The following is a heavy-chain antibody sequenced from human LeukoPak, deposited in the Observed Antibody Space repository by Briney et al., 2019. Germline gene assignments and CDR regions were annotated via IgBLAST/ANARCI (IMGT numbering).Heavy chain of an antibody. CDR1: GYTFTSYD. J-gene: IGHJ4*02. D-gene: IGHD6-6*01. CDR3: TRGSIAARPGED. V-gene: IGHV1-8*01. CDR2: MNPNSGNT. Sequence: ASVKVSCKASGYTFTSYDINWVRQATGQGLEWMGWMNPNSGNTGYAQKFQGRVTMTRNTSISTAYMELSSLRSEDTAVYYCTRGSIAARPGEDWGQGTLVTVSS.